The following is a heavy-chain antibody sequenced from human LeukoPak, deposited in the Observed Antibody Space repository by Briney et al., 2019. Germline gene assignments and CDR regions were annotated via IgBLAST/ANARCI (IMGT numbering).Heavy chain of an antibody. V-gene: IGHV4-34*01. J-gene: IGHJ4*02. CDR1: GGSFSGYY. D-gene: IGHD4-17*01. CDR2: INHSGST. Sequence: SETLSLTCAVYGGSFSGYYWSWIRQPPGKGLEWIGEINHSGSTNYNPSLKSRVTISVDTSKNQFSLKLSSVTAADTAVYYCARIGYGDYQRDYWGQGTLVTVSS. CDR3: ARIGYGDYQRDY.